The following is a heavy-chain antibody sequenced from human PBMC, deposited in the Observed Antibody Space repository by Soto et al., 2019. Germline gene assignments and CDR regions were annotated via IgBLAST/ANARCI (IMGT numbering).Heavy chain of an antibody. V-gene: IGHV3-30-3*01. CDR3: ARGPSFYGDSLDWYFDL. Sequence: QVQLVESGGGVVQPGRSLRLSCAASGFTFSSYAMHWVRQAPGKGLEWVAVISYDGSNKYYADSVKGRFTISRDNSKNTLYLQMNSLRAEDTAVYYCARGPSFYGDSLDWYFDLWGRGTLVTVSS. CDR2: ISYDGSNK. CDR1: GFTFSSYA. J-gene: IGHJ2*01. D-gene: IGHD4-17*01.